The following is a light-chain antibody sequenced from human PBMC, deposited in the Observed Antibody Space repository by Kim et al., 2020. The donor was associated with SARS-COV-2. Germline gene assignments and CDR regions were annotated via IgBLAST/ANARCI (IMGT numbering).Light chain of an antibody. V-gene: IGKV3-20*01. J-gene: IGKJ1*01. CDR3: QQYDTSPWT. CDR1: QSVSNNY. Sequence: SPGETATLSCRTSQSVSNNYLAWYQQKPGQAPRLLIYGTSSRATGIPDRFSGSGSGTDFTLTISRLEPEDFAVFYCQQYDTSPWTFGQGTKVDIK. CDR2: GTS.